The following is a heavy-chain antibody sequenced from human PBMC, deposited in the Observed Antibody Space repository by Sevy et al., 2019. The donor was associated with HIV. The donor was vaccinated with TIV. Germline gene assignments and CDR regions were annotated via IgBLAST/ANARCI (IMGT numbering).Heavy chain of an antibody. Sequence: GGSLRLSCAASGFTFRSYSMNWVRQAPGRGLEWVSSITSSSSFIFYADSVKGRVTIARDNAKNSLFLQMNSLRAGDTAVYYCARPTSGLSEYEPLDNARFYGMDVWGQGTTVTVSS. CDR1: GFTFRSYS. CDR3: ARPTSGLSEYEPLDNARFYGMDV. CDR2: ITSSSSFI. V-gene: IGHV3-21*01. D-gene: IGHD1-20*01. J-gene: IGHJ6*02.